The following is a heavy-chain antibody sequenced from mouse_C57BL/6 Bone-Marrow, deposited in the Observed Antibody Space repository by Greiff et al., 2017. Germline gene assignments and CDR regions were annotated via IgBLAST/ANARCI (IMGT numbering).Heavy chain of an antibody. D-gene: IGHD2-2*01. Sequence: QVQLQQPGAELVKPGASVKLSCKASGYTFTSYWMQWVKQRPGQGLEWIGEIDPSDSNTNYNQKFKGKAILTVDTSSSTAYMQLSSLTSEDSAVYYSASIPCDGYDVGAMDYWGQGTSVTVSS. J-gene: IGHJ4*01. V-gene: IGHV1-50*01. CDR1: GYTFTSYW. CDR2: IDPSDSNT. CDR3: ASIPCDGYDVGAMDY.